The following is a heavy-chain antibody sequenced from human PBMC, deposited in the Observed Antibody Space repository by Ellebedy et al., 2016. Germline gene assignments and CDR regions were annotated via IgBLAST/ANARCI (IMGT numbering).Heavy chain of an antibody. V-gene: IGHV3-48*02. D-gene: IGHD2-15*01. CDR2: ISPSRDP. Sequence: GGSLRLSCAASGFTFSSYHMNWVRQAPGKGLEWVSYISPSRDPKNADSVEGRFTISRDNAKNSVYLQMNSLRDEDTAVYYCARVPRYCSRGICYFYGMDVWGQGTTVTVSS. CDR3: ARVPRYCSRGICYFYGMDV. CDR1: GFTFSSYH. J-gene: IGHJ6*02.